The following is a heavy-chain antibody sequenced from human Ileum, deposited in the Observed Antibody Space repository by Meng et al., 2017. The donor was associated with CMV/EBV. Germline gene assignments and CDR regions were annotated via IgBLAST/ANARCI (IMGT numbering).Heavy chain of an antibody. V-gene: IGHV3-21*01. CDR3: VSDPDRDHGGSGRCLDF. D-gene: IGHD3-10*01. CDR2: ITDSSARI. Sequence: GGSLKISCAASGFTLSSYAMHWVRQTPGKGLEWVSFITDSSARIYYADSVKGRFTISRDNAKNSLYLQMNSLRAEDTAVYYCVSDPDRDHGGSGRCLDFWGQGTLVTVSS. CDR1: GFTLSSYA. J-gene: IGHJ4*02.